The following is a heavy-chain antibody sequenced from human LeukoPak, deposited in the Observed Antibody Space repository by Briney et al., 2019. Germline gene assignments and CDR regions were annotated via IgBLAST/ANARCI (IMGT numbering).Heavy chain of an antibody. CDR1: GYTFTSYG. V-gene: IGHV1-18*01. CDR3: APRELRANWFDP. J-gene: IGHJ5*02. CDR2: ISAYNGNT. D-gene: IGHD1-26*01. Sequence: ASVKVSCKASGYTFTSYGISWVRQAPGQGLEWMGWISAYNGNTNYAQKLQGRVTMTTDTSTSTAYMELRSLRSEDTAVYYCAPRELRANWFDPWGQGTLVTVSS.